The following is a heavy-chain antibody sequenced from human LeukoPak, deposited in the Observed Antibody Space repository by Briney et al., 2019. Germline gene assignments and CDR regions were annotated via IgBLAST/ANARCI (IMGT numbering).Heavy chain of an antibody. Sequence: SVKVSCKASGYTFTGYYMHWVRQAPGQGLEWMGRIIPILGIANYAQKFQGRVTITADKSTSTAYMELSSLRSEDTAVYYCARDPHPPYYFDYWGQGTLVTVSS. V-gene: IGHV1-69*04. CDR1: GYTFTGYY. CDR2: IIPILGIA. CDR3: ARDPHPPYYFDY. J-gene: IGHJ4*02.